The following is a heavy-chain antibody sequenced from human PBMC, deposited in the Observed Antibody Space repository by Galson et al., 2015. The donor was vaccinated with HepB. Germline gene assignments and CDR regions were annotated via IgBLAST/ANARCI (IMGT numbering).Heavy chain of an antibody. V-gene: IGHV3-11*01. CDR1: GFTFSDYS. CDR2: ISDSGTTT. J-gene: IGHJ5*02. Sequence: SLRLSCAATGFTFSDYSMTWIRQAPGKGLEWLSHISDSGTTTFYADSVRGRFTISRDNAKNSLYLQMNSLRAEDTAVYYCARATLRWFDPWGQGTLVTVSS. D-gene: IGHD3-16*01. CDR3: ARATLRWFDP.